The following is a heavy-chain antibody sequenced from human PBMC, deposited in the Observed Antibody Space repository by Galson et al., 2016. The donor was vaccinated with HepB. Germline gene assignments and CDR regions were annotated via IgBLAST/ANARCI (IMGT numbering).Heavy chain of an antibody. CDR3: AGYKPRFWSGSSKYYYYGMDV. J-gene: IGHJ6*02. CDR2: ISSRGNTI. CDR1: GFTFNSNA. Sequence: SLRLSCAASGFTFNSNAFHWVRQAPGQGLEWVSYISSRGNTIYYADSVKGRLTISRDNAKNSLYLQMNSLRAEDTAVYYCAGYKPRFWSGSSKYYYYGMDVWGQGTTVTVSS. V-gene: IGHV3-48*03. D-gene: IGHD3-3*01.